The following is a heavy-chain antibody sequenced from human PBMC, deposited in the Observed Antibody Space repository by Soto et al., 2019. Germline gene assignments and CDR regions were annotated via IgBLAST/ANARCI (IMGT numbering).Heavy chain of an antibody. J-gene: IGHJ6*02. V-gene: IGHV3-23*01. CDR2: ISGSGGSI. CDR3: AKDRQRCSSTSCYYYYYYGMDV. Sequence: GESLKISCAASGFTFSSYAMSWVRQAPGKGLEWVSAISGSGGSIYYADSVKGRFTISRDNSKNTLYLQMNSLRAEDTAVYYCAKDRQRCSSTSCYYYYYYGMDVWGQGTTVTVSS. D-gene: IGHD2-2*01. CDR1: GFTFSSYA.